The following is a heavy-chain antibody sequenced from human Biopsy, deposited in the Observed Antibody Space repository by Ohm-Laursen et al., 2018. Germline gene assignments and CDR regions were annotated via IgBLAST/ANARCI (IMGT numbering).Heavy chain of an antibody. CDR1: GDSTSSSNFY. V-gene: IGHV4-39*01. D-gene: IGHD3-16*01. J-gene: IGHJ5*02. Sequence: GTLSLTCTVSGDSTSSSNFYWAWIRQPPGKGLEWIGSMHNSGSTYYNPSLKSRVTISIDASKNQFSLKLTSVTAADTTVYYCVRHALRLGPKKNWFDTWGQGTLVTVSS. CDR2: MHNSGST. CDR3: VRHALRLGPKKNWFDT.